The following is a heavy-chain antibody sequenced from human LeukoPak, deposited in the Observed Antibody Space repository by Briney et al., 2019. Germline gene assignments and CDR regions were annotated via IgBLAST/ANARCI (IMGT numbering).Heavy chain of an antibody. CDR3: ARSYNWNNVDY. J-gene: IGHJ4*02. CDR1: GGTFSSYA. V-gene: IGHV1-69*01. CDR2: IIPIFGTG. Sequence: ASVKVSCKASGGTFSSYAISWVRQAPGQGLEWMGGIIPIFGTGNYAQKFQGRVTITADESANTACMELNSLRSDDTAMYYCARSYNWNNVDYWGQGTLVTVSS. D-gene: IGHD1/OR15-1a*01.